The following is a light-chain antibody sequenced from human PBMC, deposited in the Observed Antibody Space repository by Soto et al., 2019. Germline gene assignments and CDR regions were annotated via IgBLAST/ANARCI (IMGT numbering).Light chain of an antibody. CDR2: DAS. Sequence: DIVLTQSPAPLSLSPGERATLSCRASQSVSSYLAWYQQNPGQAPRLLIYDASNRATGIPARFSGSGSGTDFTLTISSLEPEDFAVYYCQQYNNWPLTLGGGTKVDI. CDR1: QSVSSY. V-gene: IGKV3-11*01. J-gene: IGKJ4*01. CDR3: QQYNNWPLT.